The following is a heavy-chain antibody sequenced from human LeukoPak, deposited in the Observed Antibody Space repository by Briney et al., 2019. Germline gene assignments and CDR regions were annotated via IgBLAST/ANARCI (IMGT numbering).Heavy chain of an antibody. CDR1: GYTSTSYG. CDR2: ISAYNGNT. J-gene: IGHJ4*02. CDR3: ARVYYDILTGYYADY. D-gene: IGHD3-9*01. Sequence: ASVKVSCKASGYTSTSYGISWVRQAPGQGLEWMGWISAYNGNTNYAQKLQGRVTMTTDTSTSTAYMELRSLRSDDTAVYYCARVYYDILTGYYADYWGQGTLVTVSS. V-gene: IGHV1-18*01.